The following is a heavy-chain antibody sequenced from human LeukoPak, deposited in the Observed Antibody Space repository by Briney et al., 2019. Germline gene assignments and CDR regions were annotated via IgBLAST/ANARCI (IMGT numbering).Heavy chain of an antibody. CDR2: IHYSGRT. D-gene: IGHD5-12*01. CDR3: ARDRYSGYDWDFYYYGMDV. J-gene: IGHJ6*04. Sequence: SETLSLTCSVSDGSVSSADFYWSWIRQHPGKGLEWIGHIHYSGRTYHNPSLKSRVAISLDTSKNQFSLKLGSVTAADTAVYYCARDRYSGYDWDFYYYGMDVWGKGTTVTVSS. V-gene: IGHV4-31*03. CDR1: DGSVSSADFY.